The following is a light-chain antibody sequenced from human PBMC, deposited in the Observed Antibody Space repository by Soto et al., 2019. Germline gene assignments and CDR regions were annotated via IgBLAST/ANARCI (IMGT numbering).Light chain of an antibody. V-gene: IGLV1-51*01. CDR3: GSWDSSLSAYV. Sequence: QSVLTQPPSVSAAPGQKVTISCSGSSSNIGGNSVSWYQQPPGTAPKLLIYDDNKRPSGIPDRFSGSKSGTSATLGITGFQTGDGADYYRGSWDSSLSAYVFGTGTKVTVL. J-gene: IGLJ1*01. CDR2: DDN. CDR1: SSNIGGNS.